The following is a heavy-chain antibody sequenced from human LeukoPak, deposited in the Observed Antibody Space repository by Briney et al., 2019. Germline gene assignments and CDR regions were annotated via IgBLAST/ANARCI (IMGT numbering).Heavy chain of an antibody. D-gene: IGHD5/OR15-5a*01. V-gene: IGHV3-15*01. CDR1: GFTFSNIW. J-gene: IGHJ5*02. CDR3: TAATSTTSSWS. Sequence: PGGSLRLSCAPSGFTFSNIWLTWVRQAPGKGREWVGRIKRKAEGGTTDYAAPVRGRLTISRDDSKTTLYLQMNSLKAETTAVYYCTAATSTTSSWSWGQGTLVTVSS. CDR2: IKRKAEGGTT.